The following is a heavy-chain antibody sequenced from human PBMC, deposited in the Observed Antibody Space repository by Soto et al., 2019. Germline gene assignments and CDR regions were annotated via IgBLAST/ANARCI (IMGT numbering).Heavy chain of an antibody. CDR3: ARHEREQWLLKELHYFDY. CDR1: GGSISSSSYY. Sequence: QLQLQESGPGLVKPSETLSLTCTVSGGSISSSSYYWGWIRQPPGKGLEWIGSIYYSGSTYYNPSLKSRVTISVDTSKNQFSLKLSSVTAADTAVYYCARHEREQWLLKELHYFDYWGQGTLVTVSS. D-gene: IGHD6-19*01. V-gene: IGHV4-39*01. J-gene: IGHJ4*02. CDR2: IYYSGST.